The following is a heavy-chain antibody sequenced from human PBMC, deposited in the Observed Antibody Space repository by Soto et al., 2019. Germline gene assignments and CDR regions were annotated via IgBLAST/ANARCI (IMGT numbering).Heavy chain of an antibody. J-gene: IGHJ4*02. CDR3: ARATRTLRSRNCDY. Sequence: TRSRTCSVAGGCISTGGNYWTWIRQPPGKGLEWIGCIYHTGSTYYSRSRRSRLTMSVDTSKSQFSLRLSSVTAAATPVYYCARATRTLRSRNCDYWGQGSLVTASS. CDR2: IYHTGST. V-gene: IGHV4-31*03. CDR1: GGCISTGGNY. D-gene: IGHD1-26*01.